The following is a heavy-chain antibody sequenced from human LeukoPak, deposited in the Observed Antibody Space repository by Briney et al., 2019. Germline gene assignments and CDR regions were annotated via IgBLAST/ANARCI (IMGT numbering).Heavy chain of an antibody. CDR2: ISYDGSNK. D-gene: IGHD5-18*01. CDR3: AKASGYTYAYPFDY. V-gene: IGHV3-30*18. J-gene: IGHJ4*02. CDR1: GFTFSNYG. Sequence: GGSLRLSCAASGFTFSNYGMHWVRQAPGKGLEWVALISYDGSNKYFADSVKGRFTISRDNSKNTLYLQMHSLRAEDTAVYYCAKASGYTYAYPFDYWGQGTLVTVSS.